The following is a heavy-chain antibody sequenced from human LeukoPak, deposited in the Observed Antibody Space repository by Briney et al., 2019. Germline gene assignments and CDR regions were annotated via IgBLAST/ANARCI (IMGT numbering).Heavy chain of an antibody. D-gene: IGHD2-2*01. Sequence: SETLSLTCSVSGGSISTYYWSWIRQPPGKGLEWIGYIYYGGSTNYNPSLKSRVTISLDTSKNQFSLKLSSVTAADTAVYYCARQGYCSSTSCYATPDFDYWGRGTLVTVSS. CDR1: GGSISTYY. CDR2: IYYGGST. J-gene: IGHJ4*02. V-gene: IGHV4-59*01. CDR3: ARQGYCSSTSCYATPDFDY.